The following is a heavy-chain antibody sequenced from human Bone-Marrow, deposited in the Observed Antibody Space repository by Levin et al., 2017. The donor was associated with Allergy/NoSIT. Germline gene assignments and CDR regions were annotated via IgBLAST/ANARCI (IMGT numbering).Heavy chain of an antibody. V-gene: IGHV1-46*01. Sequence: GESLKISCKASGYTFTDYHMHWVRQAPGQGLEWMGIINFSGGNSVYAQKFQNRVTMTKDTSTSTVYLEVSSLRPEDTAVYYCARAWAAALGSWGQGTLVSVSS. D-gene: IGHD6-13*01. CDR2: INFSGGNS. CDR3: ARAWAAALGS. CDR1: GYTFTDYH. J-gene: IGHJ4*02.